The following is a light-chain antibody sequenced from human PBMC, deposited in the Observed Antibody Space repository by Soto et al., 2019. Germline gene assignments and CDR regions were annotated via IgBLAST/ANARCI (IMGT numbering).Light chain of an antibody. CDR3: CSYAGNSTLV. CDR1: SSDVGSYNL. J-gene: IGLJ2*01. V-gene: IGLV2-23*02. Sequence: QSVLTQPASVSGSPGQSITISCTGTSSDVGSYNLVSWYQQHPDKAPKLMIYEVSKRPSGVSNRFSGSKSGNTASLTISGLQAEDEADYYCCSYAGNSTLVFGGGTKLTVL. CDR2: EVS.